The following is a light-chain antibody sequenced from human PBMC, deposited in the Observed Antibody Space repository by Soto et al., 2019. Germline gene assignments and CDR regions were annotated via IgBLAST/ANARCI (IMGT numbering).Light chain of an antibody. CDR3: QQRSDWPTLT. V-gene: IGKV3-11*01. J-gene: IGKJ4*01. CDR2: DAS. Sequence: EIVMTQSPATLSVSPGERATLSCRASQSVGSYLAWYQHKPGQAPRLLISDASNRATGIPARFSGSGSGTDFTLSISSLEPDDFAVYYCQQRSDWPTLTFGGGTKVDIK. CDR1: QSVGSY.